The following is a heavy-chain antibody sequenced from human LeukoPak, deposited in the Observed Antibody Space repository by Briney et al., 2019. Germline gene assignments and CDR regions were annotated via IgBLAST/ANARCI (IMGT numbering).Heavy chain of an antibody. D-gene: IGHD3-3*01. J-gene: IGHJ6*02. V-gene: IGHV4-59*01. CDR2: IYYTGST. CDR1: GGSISSYY. CDR3: ARGPNYDFCSGNYYGMDV. Sequence: PSETLSLTCTVSGGSISSYYWSWIRQPPGKGLEWIGYIYYTGSTNYNPSLKSRVTISVDTSKNQFSLKLSSVTAADTAVYYCARGPNYDFCSGNYYGMDVWGQGTTVTVSS.